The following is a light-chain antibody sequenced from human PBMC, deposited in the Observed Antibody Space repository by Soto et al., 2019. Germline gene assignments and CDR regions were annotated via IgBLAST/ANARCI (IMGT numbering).Light chain of an antibody. J-gene: IGKJ4*01. CDR3: LQDDDYPFT. V-gene: IGKV1-6*01. Sequence: AIQVTQSPSSLSASVGDRVTITCRASQGIRNELSWYQQKPGKAPKFLIFAASNLQSGVPSRFSGSGSGTDFTPTISSLQPEDFVTYFCLQDDDYPFTFGGGTKVEIK. CDR1: QGIRNE. CDR2: AAS.